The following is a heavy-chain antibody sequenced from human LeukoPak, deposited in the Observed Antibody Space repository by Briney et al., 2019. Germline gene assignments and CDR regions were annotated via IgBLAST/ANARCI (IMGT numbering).Heavy chain of an antibody. CDR3: AKEGSGYRPSYDY. J-gene: IGHJ4*02. CDR2: IRYDGSNK. Sequence: GGSLRLSCAASGFTFSSYGMHWVRQAPGKGLEWVAFIRYDGSNKYYADSVKGRFTISRDNSKNTLYLQMNSLRAEDTAVYYCAKEGSGYRPSYDYWGQGTLVTVSS. D-gene: IGHD5-12*01. CDR1: GFTFSSYG. V-gene: IGHV3-30*02.